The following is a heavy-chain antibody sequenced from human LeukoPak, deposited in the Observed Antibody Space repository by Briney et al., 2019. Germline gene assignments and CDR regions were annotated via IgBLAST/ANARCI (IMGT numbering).Heavy chain of an antibody. CDR2: INHNGSAI. Sequence: GGSLRLSCAASGFPFSGYWMSWVRQAPGKGLFWLGNINHNGSAIYYVDSVKGRFTISRDNAKTSLFLQMNSLTVEDTGIYYCARVGHGDGVMALWGHGALVTV. CDR1: GFPFSGYW. D-gene: IGHD2-21*01. V-gene: IGHV3-7*01. J-gene: IGHJ4*01. CDR3: ARVGHGDGVMAL.